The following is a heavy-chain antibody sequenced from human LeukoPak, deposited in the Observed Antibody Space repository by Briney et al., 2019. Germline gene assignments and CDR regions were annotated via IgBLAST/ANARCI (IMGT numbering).Heavy chain of an antibody. D-gene: IGHD3-22*01. CDR3: TKGYYEPFDS. J-gene: IGHJ4*02. CDR1: GASVNSYY. Sequence: ASETLSLTCTVSGASVNSYYWDWIRQPPGKGLEWIGCISDSGRTYYNPPLKSRVTISLGTSNNQFSLRLTSVTAADSAMYYCTKGYYEPFDSWGQGTLVTVSS. CDR2: ISDSGRT. V-gene: IGHV4-59*02.